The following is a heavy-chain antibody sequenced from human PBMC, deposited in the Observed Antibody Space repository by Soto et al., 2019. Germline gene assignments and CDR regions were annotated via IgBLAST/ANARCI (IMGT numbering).Heavy chain of an antibody. CDR3: ARDSGRKYYDFWSGYDYGMDV. CDR2: ISYSGST. V-gene: IGHV4-59*01. CDR1: GGSISGDS. Sequence: SETLSLTCTVSGGSISGDSWGWIRQSPGKGLEWIGYISYSGSTNYNPSLKSRVTISVDTSKNQFSLKLSSVTAADTAVYYCARDSGRKYYDFWSGYDYGMDVWGQGTTVTVSS. J-gene: IGHJ6*02. D-gene: IGHD3-3*01.